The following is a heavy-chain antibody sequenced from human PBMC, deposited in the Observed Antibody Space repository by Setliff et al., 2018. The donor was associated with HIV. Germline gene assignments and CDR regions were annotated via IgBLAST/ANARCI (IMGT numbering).Heavy chain of an antibody. CDR2: IYWNDDR. CDR3: AHSRSGVES. J-gene: IGHJ4*02. Sequence: GSGPTLVNPTQPLTLTCSFSGFSLKTTGVGVGWVRQPPGKALEWLGFIYWNDDRSHSPSLRSRVTITKDTSKNQVVLTMTNMDPEDTATYFCAHSRSGVESWGQGLLVTVSS. CDR1: GFSLKTTGVG. D-gene: IGHD6-19*01. V-gene: IGHV2-5*01.